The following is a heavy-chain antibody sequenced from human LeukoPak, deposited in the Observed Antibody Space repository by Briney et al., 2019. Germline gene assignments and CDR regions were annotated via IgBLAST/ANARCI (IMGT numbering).Heavy chain of an antibody. CDR2: INPNSGGT. D-gene: IGHD6-19*01. CDR3: ARGGDSSGWYVFDY. CDR1: GYTFTGYY. V-gene: IGHV1-2*06. J-gene: IGHJ4*02. Sequence: GASVKVSCKASGYTFTGYYMHWVRQAPGQGLEWMGRINPNSGGTNYAQKFQGRVTMTTDTSMSTAYMDLRSLRSDDTAVYYCARGGDSSGWYVFDYWGQGTLVTVSS.